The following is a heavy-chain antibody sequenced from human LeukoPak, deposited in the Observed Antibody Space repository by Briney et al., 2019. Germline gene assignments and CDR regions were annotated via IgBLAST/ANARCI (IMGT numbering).Heavy chain of an antibody. CDR1: GGSISSSSYY. CDR3: ARSVEGYCRGGSCYYYSYYMDV. J-gene: IGHJ6*03. D-gene: IGHD2-15*01. CDR2: INYSGSP. Sequence: SETLSLTCTVSGGSISSSSYYWGWIRQPPGKGLEWIGSINYSGSPYYNPPLKSRVTTSVDTSKNQFSLNLISVTAADTAVYYCARSVEGYCRGGSCYYYSYYMDVWGKGTTVTVSS. V-gene: IGHV4-39*07.